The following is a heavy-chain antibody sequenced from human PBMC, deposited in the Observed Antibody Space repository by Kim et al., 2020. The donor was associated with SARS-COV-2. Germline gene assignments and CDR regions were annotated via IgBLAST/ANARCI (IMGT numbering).Heavy chain of an antibody. CDR1: GFTFSTYA. CDR3: ANPRFN. J-gene: IGHJ4*02. V-gene: IGHV3-23*01. Sequence: GGSLRLSCAASGFTFSTYAMGWVRQAPGKGLEWVSAISRSYTTYYADSVKGRFTISRDDSKSTLYLQMNSLRVEDTAIYHCANPRFNWGQGTLVTVSS. D-gene: IGHD3-3*01. CDR2: ISRSYTT.